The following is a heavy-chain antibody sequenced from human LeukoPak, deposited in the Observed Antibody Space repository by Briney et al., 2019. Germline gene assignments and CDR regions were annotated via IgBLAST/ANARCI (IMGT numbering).Heavy chain of an antibody. J-gene: IGHJ5*02. D-gene: IGHD2-2*01. CDR1: GYTFTSYG. CDR3: ARVWDIVVVPAATNWFDP. V-gene: IGHV1-18*01. Sequence: GASVKVSCKASGYTFTSYGISWVRQAPGQGLEWMGWISAYNGNTNYAQKLQGRVTMTTDTSTSTAYMELRSPRSDDTAVYYCARVWDIVVVPAATNWFDPWGQGTLVTVSS. CDR2: ISAYNGNT.